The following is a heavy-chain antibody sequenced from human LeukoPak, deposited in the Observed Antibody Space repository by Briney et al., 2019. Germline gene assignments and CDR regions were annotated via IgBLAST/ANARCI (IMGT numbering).Heavy chain of an antibody. J-gene: IGHJ5*02. CDR1: GGSISSSSYS. V-gene: IGHV4-39*07. CDR2: IYYSGST. Sequence: SETLSLTCTVSGGSISSSSYSWGWIRQPPGKGLESIGSIYYSGSTYYNPSLKSRVTISVDTSKNQFSLKLSSVTAADTAVYYCARDNSDYYDSSGYYYTWGQGTLVTVSS. D-gene: IGHD3-22*01. CDR3: ARDNSDYYDSSGYYYT.